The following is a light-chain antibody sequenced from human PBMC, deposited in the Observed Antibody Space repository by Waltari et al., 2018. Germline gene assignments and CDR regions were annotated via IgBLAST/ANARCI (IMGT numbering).Light chain of an antibody. CDR1: SSDVGNYKR. V-gene: IGLV2-23*02. J-gene: IGLJ2*01. CDR2: AVS. Sequence: QSALTQPASVSGSPGQSITISCTGTSSDVGNYKRVSWYQQHPVKAPKLMIYAVSKRTSGVSDPFSGSKYGDMASLTIHCLQPEDEAEYFCSSYAGSSKGVFGGGTKVTVL. CDR3: SSYAGSSKGV.